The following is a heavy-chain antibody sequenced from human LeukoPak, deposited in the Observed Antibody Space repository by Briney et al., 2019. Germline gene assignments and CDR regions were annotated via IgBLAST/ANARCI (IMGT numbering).Heavy chain of an antibody. CDR1: GGAFSSYA. V-gene: IGHV1-69*13. Sequence: ASVKVSCKASGGAFSSYAISWVRQAPGQGLEWMGGIIPIFGTANYAQKFQGRVTITADESTSTAYMELSSLRSEDTAVYYCARGGVGGYSYGYDFDYWGQGTLVTVSS. CDR3: ARGGVGGYSYGYDFDY. D-gene: IGHD5-18*01. CDR2: IIPIFGTA. J-gene: IGHJ4*02.